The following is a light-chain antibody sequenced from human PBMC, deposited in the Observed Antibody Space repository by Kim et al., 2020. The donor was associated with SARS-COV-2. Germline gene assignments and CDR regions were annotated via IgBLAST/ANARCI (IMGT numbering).Light chain of an antibody. Sequence: ASVKLTYTLGSGHSDYANAWQQQQPEKGPRYLMKVTSDGSHYKGDGIPDRFSGSASGTERYLTISSLQSEDEADYYCQTWGPGIRVFGGGTQLTVL. CDR2: VTSDGSH. CDR1: SGHSDYA. CDR3: QTWGPGIRV. J-gene: IGLJ3*02. V-gene: IGLV4-69*01.